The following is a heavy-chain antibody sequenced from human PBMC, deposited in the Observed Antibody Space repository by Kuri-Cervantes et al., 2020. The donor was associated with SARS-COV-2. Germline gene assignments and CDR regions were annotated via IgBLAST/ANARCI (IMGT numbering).Heavy chain of an antibody. V-gene: IGHV3-23*03. CDR3: AKGPYSSSWYSDY. CDR1: GFTFNDFG. D-gene: IGHD6-13*01. CDR2: IYSGGSST. Sequence: GESLKISCAASGFTFNDFGMHWVRQAPGKGLEWVSVIYSGGSSTYYADSVKGRFTISRDNSKNTLYLQMNSLRAEDTAVYYCAKGPYSSSWYSDYWGQGTLVTVSS. J-gene: IGHJ4*02.